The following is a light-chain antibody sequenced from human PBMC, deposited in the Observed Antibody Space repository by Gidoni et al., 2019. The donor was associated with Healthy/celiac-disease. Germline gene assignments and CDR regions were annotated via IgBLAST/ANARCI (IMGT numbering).Light chain of an antibody. CDR3: QAWDSSTYV. V-gene: IGLV3-1*01. CDR2: QDN. J-gene: IGLJ1*01. CDR1: KLGDKY. Sequence: SYELTQPPSVSMSPGQTASITCSGDKLGDKYVCWYQQKPDQSPVLVIYQDNKRPSGIPERFSGSNSGNTATLTISGTQAMDEADYYCQAWDSSTYVFGTGTKVTVL.